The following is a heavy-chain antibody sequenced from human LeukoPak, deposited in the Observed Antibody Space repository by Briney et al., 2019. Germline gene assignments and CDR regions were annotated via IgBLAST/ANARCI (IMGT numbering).Heavy chain of an antibody. CDR1: GFTFSSYF. J-gene: IGHJ5*02. CDR2: IKEDGSQK. CDR3: ASQSYARFNP. Sequence: GGSLRLSCAASGFTFSSYFMGWVRQAPGKGLEWVANIKEDGSQKYYVDSVRGRFTISRDNARNSLFLQINSLRVEDTAVYYCASQSYARFNPWGQGTLVTVSS. V-gene: IGHV3-7*01. D-gene: IGHD3-16*01.